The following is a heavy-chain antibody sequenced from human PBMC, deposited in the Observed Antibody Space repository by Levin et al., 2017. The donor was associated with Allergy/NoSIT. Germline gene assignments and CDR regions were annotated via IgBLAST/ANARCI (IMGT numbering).Heavy chain of an antibody. J-gene: IGHJ4*02. Sequence: GGSLRLSCAASGFTFSNYPMHWVRQAPGKGLEYVSAISGNGGTTYYADSVKGRFTISRDNSKNTLYLQMGSLRAEDMAVYYCARVRQSYASQYYLDYWGQGTLVTVSS. CDR3: ARVRQSYASQYYLDY. CDR2: ISGNGGTT. V-gene: IGHV3-64*02. CDR1: GFTFSNYP. D-gene: IGHD3-16*01.